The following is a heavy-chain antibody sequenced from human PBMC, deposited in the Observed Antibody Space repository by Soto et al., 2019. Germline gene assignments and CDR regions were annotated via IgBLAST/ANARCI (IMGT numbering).Heavy chain of an antibody. V-gene: IGHV3-30*18. J-gene: IGHJ3*02. CDR1: GFTFSSYG. CDR2: ISYDGSNK. CDR3: AKGPRGLTADAFDI. D-gene: IGHD3-16*01. Sequence: GGSLRLSCAASGFTFSSYGMHWVRQAPGKGLEWVAVISYDGSNKYYADSVKGRFTISRDNSKNTLYLQMNSLRAEDTAVYYCAKGPRGLTADAFDIWGQGTMVTVSS.